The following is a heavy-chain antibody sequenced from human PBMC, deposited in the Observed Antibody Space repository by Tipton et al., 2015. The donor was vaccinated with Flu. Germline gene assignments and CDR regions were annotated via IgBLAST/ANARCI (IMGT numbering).Heavy chain of an antibody. J-gene: IGHJ5*02. Sequence: TPSLTCAVYGGSLSGYYWSWIRQPPGKGLEWIGEINHSGSTNYNPSLKSRVTISVDTSKNQFSLKLSSVTAADTAVYYCARGPESIVGATGGWFDPWGQGTLVTVSS. V-gene: IGHV4-34*01. CDR1: GGSLSGYY. CDR2: INHSGST. CDR3: ARGPESIVGATGGWFDP. D-gene: IGHD1-26*01.